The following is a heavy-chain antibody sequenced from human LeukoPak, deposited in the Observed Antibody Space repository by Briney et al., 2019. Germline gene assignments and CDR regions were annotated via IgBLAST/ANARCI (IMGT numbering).Heavy chain of an antibody. V-gene: IGHV4-39*01. CDR2: IYYSGNT. Sequence: SETLSLTCIVSSDSISNSNLYWGWIRQPPGKGLEWIGSIYYSGNTYYNASLKSRVSISVDTSKNQFSLRLTSVTAADTAVYYCARQTGSGLFILPGGQGKLVTVSS. J-gene: IGHJ4*02. CDR3: ARQTGSGLFILP. CDR1: SDSISNSNLY. D-gene: IGHD3-10*01.